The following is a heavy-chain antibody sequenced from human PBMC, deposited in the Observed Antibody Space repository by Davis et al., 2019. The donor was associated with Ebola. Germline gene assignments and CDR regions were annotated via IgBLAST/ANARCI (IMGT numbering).Heavy chain of an antibody. CDR3: ARLRHCSGCSCHSCFLDAFDL. J-gene: IGHJ3*01. CDR2: IKQDGSAE. CDR1: GFTFRSYW. D-gene: IGHD2-15*01. Sequence: PGGSLRLSCAVSGFTFRSYWMSWVRQTPGKGLEWVANIKQDGSAENYVDSVKGRFSISRDTAKNSVYLQMDGLRFEDTAVYYCARLRHCSGCSCHSCFLDAFDLWGQGTMVTVAS. V-gene: IGHV3-7*01.